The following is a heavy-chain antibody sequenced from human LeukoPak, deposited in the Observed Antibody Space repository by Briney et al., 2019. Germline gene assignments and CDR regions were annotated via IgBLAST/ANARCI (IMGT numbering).Heavy chain of an antibody. V-gene: IGHV3-72*01. D-gene: IGHD3-9*01. J-gene: IGHJ4*02. CDR1: GFTFSSYE. CDR3: TRIFYYGSPGYYPDH. Sequence: QPGGSLRFSCAASGFTFSSYEMNWVRQAPGKGLEWIGRSRNKGRGYSTVFAASVNGRFTISRDEPTNSLFLQMDSLKTEDTAVYYCTRIFYYGSPGYYPDHWGQGTLVTVSS. CDR2: SRNKGRGYST.